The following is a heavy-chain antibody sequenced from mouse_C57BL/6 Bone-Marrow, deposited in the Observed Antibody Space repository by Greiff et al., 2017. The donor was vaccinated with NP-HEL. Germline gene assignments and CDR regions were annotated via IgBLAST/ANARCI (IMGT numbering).Heavy chain of an antibody. CDR1: GYTFTDYY. CDR3: ARRGWLLRGYFDV. D-gene: IGHD2-3*01. Sequence: VQLQQSGPELVKPGASVKISCKASGYTFTDYYMNWVKQSHGKSLEWIGDINPNNGGTSYNQKFKGKATLTVDKSSSTAYMELRSLTSEDSAVYYCARRGWLLRGYFDVWGTGTTVTVSS. V-gene: IGHV1-26*01. J-gene: IGHJ1*03. CDR2: INPNNGGT.